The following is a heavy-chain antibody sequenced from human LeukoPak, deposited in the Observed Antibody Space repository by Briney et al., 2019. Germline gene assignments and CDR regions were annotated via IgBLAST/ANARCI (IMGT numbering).Heavy chain of an antibody. CDR1: GYTFTSYD. Sequence: RASVKVSCKASGYTFTSYDFSWVRQAPGQVLEWMGWITTYTDNTNYAQNLQGRVTMTTDTSTSTAYMELRSLRSDDTAVYYCARLDRGGSGSRVIDYWGQGTLVTVSS. CDR3: ARLDRGGSGSRVIDY. CDR2: ITTYTDNT. V-gene: IGHV1-18*01. J-gene: IGHJ4*02. D-gene: IGHD3-10*01.